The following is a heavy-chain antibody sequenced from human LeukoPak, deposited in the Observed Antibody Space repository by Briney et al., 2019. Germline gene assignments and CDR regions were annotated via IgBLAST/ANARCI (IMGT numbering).Heavy chain of an antibody. CDR2: MNPNSGNT. V-gene: IGHV1-8*01. J-gene: IGHJ5*02. D-gene: IGHD3-10*01. Sequence: ASVKVSCKASGYTFTSYDINWVRQATGQGLEWMGWMNPNSGNTGYAQEFQGRVPMTRNTPISTDYMELRSLRSEDRAVYYGARGGITMVRRATKQSDPWGQGTLVTVSS. CDR1: GYTFTSYD. CDR3: ARGGITMVRRATKQSDP.